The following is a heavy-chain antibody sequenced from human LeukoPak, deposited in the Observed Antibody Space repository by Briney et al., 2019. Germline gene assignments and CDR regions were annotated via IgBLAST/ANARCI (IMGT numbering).Heavy chain of an antibody. CDR2: IYSGGST. CDR1: GFTVSSNY. CDR3: AKDHYGDYLRVFDS. Sequence: GGSLRLSCAASGFTVSSNYMSWVRQAPGKGLEWVSVIYSGGSTYYADSVKGRFTISRDNSKNTLYLQMNSLRAEDTAVYYCAKDHYGDYLRVFDSWGQGTLVSVSS. J-gene: IGHJ4*02. D-gene: IGHD4-17*01. V-gene: IGHV3-53*05.